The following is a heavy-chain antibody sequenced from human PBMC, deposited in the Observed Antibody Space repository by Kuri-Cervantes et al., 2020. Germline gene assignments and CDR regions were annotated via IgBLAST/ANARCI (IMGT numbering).Heavy chain of an antibody. V-gene: IGHV3-74*01. CDR3: ARDRPPYYDFWSGYSPFDY. CDR1: GFTFSNYW. CDR2: ISPDGSST. J-gene: IGHJ4*02. Sequence: GESLKISCAASGFTFSNYWVHWVRQAPGKGPEWVSRISPDGSSTNYADSVKGRFTISRDNAKNTLYLQMNSLRAEDTAVYYCARDRPPYYDFWSGYSPFDYWGQGTLVTVSS. D-gene: IGHD3-3*01.